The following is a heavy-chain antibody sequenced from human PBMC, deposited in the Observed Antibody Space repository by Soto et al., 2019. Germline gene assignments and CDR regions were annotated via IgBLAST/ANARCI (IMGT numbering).Heavy chain of an antibody. J-gene: IGHJ5*02. CDR1: GFTFSNYW. CDR3: STVRSYSSMTTIFRP. Sequence: EVQLVESGGGLAQPGGSLRLTCVASGFTFSNYWMSWARQAPGKGLEWLANIGKDGSEKNYVDSVKGRFTISRDNVKNSLYLQMNSPRAEDTALHFRSTVRSYSSMTTIFRPWGQGTLVTVSS. CDR2: IGKDGSEK. V-gene: IGHV3-7*02. D-gene: IGHD3-10*01.